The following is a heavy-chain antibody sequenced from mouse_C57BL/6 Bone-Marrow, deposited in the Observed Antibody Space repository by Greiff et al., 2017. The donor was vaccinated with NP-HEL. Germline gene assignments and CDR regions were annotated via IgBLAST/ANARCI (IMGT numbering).Heavy chain of an antibody. V-gene: IGHV5-17*01. CDR1: GFTFSDYG. Sequence: EVMLVESGGGLVKPGGSLKLSCAASGFTFSDYGMHWVRQAPEKGLEWVAYISSGSSTIYYADTVKGRFTISRDNAKNTLFLQMTSLRSEDTAMYYCARPTVVPYYYAMDYWGKGTSVTVSS. CDR2: ISSGSSTI. CDR3: ARPTVVPYYYAMDY. J-gene: IGHJ4*01. D-gene: IGHD1-1*01.